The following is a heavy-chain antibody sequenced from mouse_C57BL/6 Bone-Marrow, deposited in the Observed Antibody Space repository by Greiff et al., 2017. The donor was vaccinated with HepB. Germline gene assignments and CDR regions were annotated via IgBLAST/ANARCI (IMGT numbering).Heavy chain of an antibody. CDR2: IDPSDSET. CDR3: ARSPYYGSSYYYAMDY. V-gene: IGHV1-52*01. D-gene: IGHD1-1*01. J-gene: IGHJ4*01. Sequence: VQLQQPGAELVRPGSSVKLSCKASGYTFTSYWMHWVKQRPIQGLEWIGNIDPSDSETHYNQKFKDKATLTVDKSSSTAYMQLSSLTSEDSAVYYCARSPYYGSSYYYAMDYWGQGTSVTVSS. CDR1: GYTFTSYW.